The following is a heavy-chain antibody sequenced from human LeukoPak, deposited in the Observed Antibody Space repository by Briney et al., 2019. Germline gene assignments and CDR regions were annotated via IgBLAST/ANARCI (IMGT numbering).Heavy chain of an antibody. J-gene: IGHJ4*02. CDR1: GFTFTTYS. CDR2: ISGNTRYV. V-gene: IGHV3-21*01. CDR3: ARDDGSGNYDY. D-gene: IGHD3-10*01. Sequence: PGGSLRLSCAASGFTFTTYSMTWVRQAPGKGPEWASSISGNTRYVYYADSVKGRFTISRDNAQNSLYLQMNSLRAEDTAVYYCARDDGSGNYDYWGQGTLVTVSS.